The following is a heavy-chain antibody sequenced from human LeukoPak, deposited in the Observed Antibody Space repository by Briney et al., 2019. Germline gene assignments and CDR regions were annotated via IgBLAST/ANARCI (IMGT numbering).Heavy chain of an antibody. Sequence: SETLSLTCAVYGVSLRGYYWSWIRQSPEKGLEWIGEISHEGDSIYNPSLKSRLTLSVDMSKNQFSLKLRSVTAADTAVYYCARGRNYVSDYYFDVWGKGTRLIVSS. CDR1: GVSLRGYY. CDR2: ISHEGDS. CDR3: ARGRNYVSDYYFDV. J-gene: IGHJ6*03. D-gene: IGHD1-7*01. V-gene: IGHV4-34*01.